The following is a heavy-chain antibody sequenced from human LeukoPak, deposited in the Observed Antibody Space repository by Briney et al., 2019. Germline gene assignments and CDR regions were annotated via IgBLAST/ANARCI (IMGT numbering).Heavy chain of an antibody. Sequence: SETLSLTCTVSGVSIGRSRYYWGWIRQPPGKGLEWIGSIYYSGSTYYNPSLKSRVTISVDTSKNQFSLKLSSVTAADTAVFYCVRQDMGSGCIDYWGQGTLVTVSS. CDR1: GVSIGRSRYY. CDR3: VRQDMGSGCIDY. J-gene: IGHJ4*02. CDR2: IYYSGST. V-gene: IGHV4-39*01. D-gene: IGHD6-19*01.